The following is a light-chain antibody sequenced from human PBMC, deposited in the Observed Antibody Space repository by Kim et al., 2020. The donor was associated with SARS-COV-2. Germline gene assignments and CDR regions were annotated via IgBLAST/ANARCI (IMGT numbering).Light chain of an antibody. V-gene: IGLV3-21*04. J-gene: IGLJ3*02. CDR3: QVWDSNSDHVV. Sequence: SYELTQPPSVSVAPGQTAKIPWGGSNIGSISVHWYQRRPGQAPVLIIHHDTDRPSGISERFAGSTSGSGATLIINRVEAGDEADYFCQVWDSNSDHVVFGGGTKLTVL. CDR2: HDT. CDR1: NIGSIS.